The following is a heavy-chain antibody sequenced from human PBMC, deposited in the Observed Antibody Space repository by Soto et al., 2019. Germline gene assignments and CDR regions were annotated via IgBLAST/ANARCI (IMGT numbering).Heavy chain of an antibody. D-gene: IGHD6-13*01. CDR3: ARESISASGRFDY. J-gene: IGHJ4*02. CDR1: VDSVTSGGDY. CDR2: IYHSGST. V-gene: IGHV4-31*03. Sequence: QVQLQESGPGLVKPSQTLSLTCTVSVDSVTSGGDYWTWSRQHPGKGLEWIGYIYHSGSTYYNPSLKSRVNISVDTSKNQFSLRLTSVTAADTAVYYCARESISASGRFDYWGQGTLATVSS.